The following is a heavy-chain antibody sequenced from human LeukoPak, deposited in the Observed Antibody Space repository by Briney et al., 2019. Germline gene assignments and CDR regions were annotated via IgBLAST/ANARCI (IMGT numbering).Heavy chain of an antibody. CDR2: FSSNGGNT. Sequence: PGGSLRLSCAASGFTFSSYAMSWVRQAPGKGLEWVSGFSSNGGNTYYADSVKGRFTISRDNSKNALYLQMNSLRAEDTAVYYCATGTVHSSSWYSILYWGQGTLVTVSS. J-gene: IGHJ4*02. CDR1: GFTFSSYA. CDR3: ATGTVHSSSWYSILY. D-gene: IGHD6-13*01. V-gene: IGHV3-23*01.